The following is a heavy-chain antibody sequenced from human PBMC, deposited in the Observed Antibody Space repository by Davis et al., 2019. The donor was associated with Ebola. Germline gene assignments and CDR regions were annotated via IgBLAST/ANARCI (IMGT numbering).Heavy chain of an antibody. V-gene: IGHV4-59*07. CDR1: GDSISGYY. CDR2: IHYTGVA. Sequence: PSDTLSLTCTVSGDSISGYYWSWIRQSPGKGLEFIGYIHYTGVANYNPSLKSRVTISLDTPNMQFSLKVTSVTAADTAVYYCAKAYADNPDEAFDIWGQGTMVTVSS. J-gene: IGHJ3*02. CDR3: AKAYADNPDEAFDI. D-gene: IGHD1-14*01.